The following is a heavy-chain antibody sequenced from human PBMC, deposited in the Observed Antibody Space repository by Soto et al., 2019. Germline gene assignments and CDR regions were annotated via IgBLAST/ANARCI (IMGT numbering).Heavy chain of an antibody. CDR3: ARSVFP. CDR2: FYYSGST. CDR1: GVYISTGVYY. V-gene: IGHV4-31*03. Sequence: SETLSVTYTFAGVYISTGVYYWNWIRQHPGKGLEWIGYFYYSGSTYYNPSLKSRVTISVNTSKNQFSLKLSSVTAADTAVYYCARSVFPWGQGTLVTVSS. J-gene: IGHJ5*02.